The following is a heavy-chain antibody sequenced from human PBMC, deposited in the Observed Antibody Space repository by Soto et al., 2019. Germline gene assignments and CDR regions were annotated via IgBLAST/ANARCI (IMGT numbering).Heavy chain of an antibody. Sequence: SQTLSLTCAISGDSVSSNSAAWNWIRQSPSRGLEWLGRTYYRSKWYNDYAVSVKSRITINPDTSKNQFSLQLNSVTPEDTAVYYCARDAETWGLTTPSWFDPWRQGTLVNVSS. V-gene: IGHV6-1*01. D-gene: IGHD1-26*01. CDR3: ARDAETWGLTTPSWFDP. CDR1: GDSVSSNSAA. J-gene: IGHJ5*02. CDR2: TYYRSKWYN.